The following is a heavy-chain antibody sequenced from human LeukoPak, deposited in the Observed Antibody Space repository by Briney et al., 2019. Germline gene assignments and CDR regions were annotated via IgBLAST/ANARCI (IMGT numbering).Heavy chain of an antibody. J-gene: IGHJ3*01. D-gene: IGHD7-27*01. V-gene: IGHV3-48*03. Sequence: GGSLRLSCVASGFTFSSFEMNWVRQAPGKGLEWVSYISSSGRNIYYPDSVKGRFTISRDNAKSSLYLQMNSLRAEDTAVYYCARENWVDAFDLWGQGTMVTVSS. CDR2: ISSSGRNI. CDR1: GFTFSSFE. CDR3: ARENWVDAFDL.